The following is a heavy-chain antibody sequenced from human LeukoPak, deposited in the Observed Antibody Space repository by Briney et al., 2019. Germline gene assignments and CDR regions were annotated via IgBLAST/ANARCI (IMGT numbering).Heavy chain of an antibody. D-gene: IGHD2-2*01. J-gene: IGHJ6*04. CDR2: ISYDGSNK. CDR3: ARAGYCSSTSCRFYYYYYYGMDV. V-gene: IGHV3-30*04. CDR1: GFTFSSYA. Sequence: GRSLRLSCAASGFTFSSYAMHWVRQAPGKGLEWVAAISYDGSNKYYADSVKGRFTISRDNSKNTLYLQMNSLRAEDTAVYYCARAGYCSSTSCRFYYYYYYGMDVWGKGTTVTVSS.